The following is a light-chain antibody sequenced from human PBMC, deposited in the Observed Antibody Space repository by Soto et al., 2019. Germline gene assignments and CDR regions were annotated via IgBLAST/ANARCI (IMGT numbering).Light chain of an antibody. CDR2: GAS. Sequence: IGRTQSPATLSVSPGERATLYFRASQSVSSNLAWYQQKPGQAPRLLIYGASTRATGIPARFSGSGSGTEFTLTISSLQSEDFAVYYCQQYNNWPPITFGQGTRLEI. CDR3: QQYNNWPPIT. V-gene: IGKV3-15*01. J-gene: IGKJ5*01. CDR1: QSVSSN.